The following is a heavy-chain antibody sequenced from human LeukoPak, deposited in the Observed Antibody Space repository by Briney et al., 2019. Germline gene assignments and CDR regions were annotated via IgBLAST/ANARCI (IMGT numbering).Heavy chain of an antibody. Sequence: GGSLRLSCAASGFTFSSYAIHWVRQAPGKGLEWVAVISYDGSNKYYADSVKGRFTISRDNTKNTLYLEMHSLRAEDTAVYYCVRDSRYCPDVWGQGTTVTVSS. CDR3: VRDSRYCPDV. CDR2: ISYDGSNK. V-gene: IGHV3-30-3*01. J-gene: IGHJ6*02. D-gene: IGHD2-15*01. CDR1: GFTFSSYA.